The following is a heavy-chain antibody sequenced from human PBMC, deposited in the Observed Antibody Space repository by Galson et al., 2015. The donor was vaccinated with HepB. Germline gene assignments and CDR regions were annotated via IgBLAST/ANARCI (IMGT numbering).Heavy chain of an antibody. D-gene: IGHD6-6*01. CDR1: GFTFSSYA. Sequence: SLRLSCAAFGFTFSSYAMHWVRQAPGKGLEWVAVISYDGSNKYYADSVKGRFTISGDNSKNTLYLQMNSLRAEDTAVYYCARDRQGHADYWGQGTLVTVSS. J-gene: IGHJ4*02. V-gene: IGHV3-30-3*01. CDR2: ISYDGSNK. CDR3: ARDRQGHADY.